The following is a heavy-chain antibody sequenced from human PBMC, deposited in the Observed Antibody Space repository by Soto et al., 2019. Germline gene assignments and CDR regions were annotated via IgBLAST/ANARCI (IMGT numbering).Heavy chain of an antibody. CDR2: ISAYNGNT. J-gene: IGHJ5*02. V-gene: IGHV1-18*01. Sequence: QVQLVQSGAEVKKPGASVKVSCKASGYTFTSYGISWVRQAPGQGLEWMGCISAYNGNTNYAQKLQGRVTMTTDTSTSTAYMEQRSLRSDDPAGYYCAREISWGIEARRGVWFDPCGQGTLVTVSS. CDR3: AREISWGIEARRGVWFDP. CDR1: GYTFTSYG. D-gene: IGHD6-6*01.